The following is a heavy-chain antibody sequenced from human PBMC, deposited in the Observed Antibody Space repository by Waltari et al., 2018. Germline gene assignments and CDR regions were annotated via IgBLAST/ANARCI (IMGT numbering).Heavy chain of an antibody. CDR1: GYSISSGYY. Sequence: QVQLQESGPGLVKPSETLSLTCAVSGYSISSGYYWGWIRQPPGKGLEWIGSIYHSGSTSYNPSRKSRVTISVAPSKNRFSLKLSSVTAADTAVYYCARQGAVGYSSSWGQGTLVTVSS. J-gene: IGHJ4*02. D-gene: IGHD6-13*01. CDR3: ARQGAVGYSSS. V-gene: IGHV4-38-2*01. CDR2: IYHSGST.